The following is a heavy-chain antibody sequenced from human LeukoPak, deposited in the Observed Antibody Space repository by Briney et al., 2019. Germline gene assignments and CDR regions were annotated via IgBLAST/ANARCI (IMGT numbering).Heavy chain of an antibody. Sequence: ASVKVSCKASGYTFTGYYMHWVRQAPGQGLEWVGWINPNSGGTNYAQKFQGRVTMTRDTSISTAYMELSRLRSDDTAVYYCARAALYCSSTSCYNYFDYWGQGTLVTVSS. V-gene: IGHV1-2*02. CDR2: INPNSGGT. CDR3: ARAALYCSSTSCYNYFDY. J-gene: IGHJ4*02. D-gene: IGHD2-2*02. CDR1: GYTFTGYY.